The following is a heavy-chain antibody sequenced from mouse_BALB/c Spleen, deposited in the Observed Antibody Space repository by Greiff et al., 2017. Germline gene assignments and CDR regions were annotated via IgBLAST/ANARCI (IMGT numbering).Heavy chain of an antibody. Sequence: EVKLMESGGGLVQPGGSLRLSCATSGFTFSDFYMEWVRQPPGKRLEWIAASRNKANDYTTEYSASVKGRFIVSRDTSQSILYLQMNALRAEDTAIYYCARDANPSILRPAWFAYWGQGTLVTVSA. V-gene: IGHV7-1*02. J-gene: IGHJ3*01. D-gene: IGHD1-2*01. CDR3: ARDANPSILRPAWFAY. CDR1: GFTFSDFY. CDR2: SRNKANDYTT.